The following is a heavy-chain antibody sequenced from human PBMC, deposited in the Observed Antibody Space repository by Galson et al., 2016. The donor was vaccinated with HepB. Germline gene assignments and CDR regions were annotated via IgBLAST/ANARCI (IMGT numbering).Heavy chain of an antibody. V-gene: IGHV3-7*01. CDR3: ARGFALDI. D-gene: IGHD1-1*01. CDR2: IIADGSEE. J-gene: IGHJ4*02. CDR1: GFTLSGHW. Sequence: SLRLSCAPSGFTLSGHWMAWVRQPQGKGLEWVANIIADGSEEYYVDSVKGRFTISRDNAKSSLYLQMNNLRVEDTAVYYCARGFALDIWGQGTLVTVSS.